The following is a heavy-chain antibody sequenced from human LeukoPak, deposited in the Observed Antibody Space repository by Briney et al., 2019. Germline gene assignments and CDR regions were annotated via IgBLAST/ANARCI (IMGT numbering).Heavy chain of an antibody. J-gene: IGHJ3*02. CDR3: ARDASYDSSGGNAFDI. D-gene: IGHD3-22*01. Sequence: SETLSLTCTVSGYSISSGYYWGWIRQPPGKGLEWIGSIYHSGSTYYNPSLKSRVTISVDTSKNQFSLKLSSVTAADTAVYYCARDASYDSSGGNAFDIWGQGTMVTVSS. V-gene: IGHV4-38-2*02. CDR2: IYHSGST. CDR1: GYSISSGYY.